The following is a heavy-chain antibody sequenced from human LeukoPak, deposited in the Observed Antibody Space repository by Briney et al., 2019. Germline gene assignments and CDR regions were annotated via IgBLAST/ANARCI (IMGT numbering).Heavy chain of an antibody. J-gene: IGHJ4*02. CDR2: ISGSGGST. V-gene: IGHV3-23*01. CDR1: GFTFSSYA. CDR3: AKAWWGVPAAHDY. D-gene: IGHD2-2*01. Sequence: PGGSLRLSCAASGFTFSSYAMSWVRQAPGKGLEWVPGISGSGGSTYYADSVKGRYTISRDNSKNTLYLQMNSLRAEDTAGYYCAKAWWGVPAAHDYWGQGTLVTVSS.